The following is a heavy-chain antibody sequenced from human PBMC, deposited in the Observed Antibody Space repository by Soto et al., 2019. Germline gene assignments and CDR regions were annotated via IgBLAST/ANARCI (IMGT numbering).Heavy chain of an antibody. D-gene: IGHD2-21*02. V-gene: IGHV3-48*02. CDR3: SGATVVVPAIPWGGT. CDR2: ISSSSSTI. J-gene: IGHJ5*02. CDR1: GFTFSSYS. Sequence: EVQLVESGGGLVQPGGSLRLSCAASGFTFSSYSMNWVRQAPGKGLEWVSYISSSSSTIYYADSVKGRFTISRDNAKNSRYLQMHSLRDGDTAVYYCSGATVVVPAIPWGGTWGQGTLVTVSS.